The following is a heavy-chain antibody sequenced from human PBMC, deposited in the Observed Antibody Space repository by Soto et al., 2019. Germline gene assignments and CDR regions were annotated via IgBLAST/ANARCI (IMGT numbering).Heavy chain of an antibody. J-gene: IGHJ4*02. V-gene: IGHV3-30*18. D-gene: IGHD1-26*01. CDR3: AKDWVGGSNKYYFEY. CDR1: GFTFRDYG. Sequence: GGSLRLSCVASGFTFRDYGMHWVRQAPGKGLEWVAGISHHGLKEHYADSVKGRFTISRDNSKKTVYLQLNSLRGDDTAVYYCAKDWVGGSNKYYFEYWGQGTLVTGSS. CDR2: ISHHGLKE.